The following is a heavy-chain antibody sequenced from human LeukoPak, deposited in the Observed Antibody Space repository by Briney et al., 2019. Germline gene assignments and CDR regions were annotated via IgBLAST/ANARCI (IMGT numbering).Heavy chain of an antibody. V-gene: IGHV3-33*08. CDR2: LWSDERIK. CDR3: ATEGPDGTYSYFHH. D-gene: IGHD1-26*01. CDR1: GFSFSDSG. J-gene: IGHJ4*02. Sequence: PGRSLRLSCEASGFSFSDSGMHCVRQAPGKGLEWVAVLWSDERIKYYADPVKGRFTISRDNSKKTVWLQMDSLTVEDTALYYCATEGPDGTYSYFHHWGQGTLVIVSS.